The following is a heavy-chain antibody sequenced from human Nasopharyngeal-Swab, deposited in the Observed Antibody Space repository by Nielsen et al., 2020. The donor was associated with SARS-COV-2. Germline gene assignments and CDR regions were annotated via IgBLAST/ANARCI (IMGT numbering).Heavy chain of an antibody. CDR1: GFTFSSYD. CDR2: IGTAGDT. D-gene: IGHD6-13*01. Sequence: GESLKISCAASGFTFSSYDMHWVRQATGKGPEWVSAIGTAGDTYYPGSVKGRFTISRENAKNSLYLQMNSLRAGDTAVYYCARGRGSSWAYYYYGMDVWGQGTTVTVSS. V-gene: IGHV3-13*01. CDR3: ARGRGSSWAYYYYGMDV. J-gene: IGHJ6*02.